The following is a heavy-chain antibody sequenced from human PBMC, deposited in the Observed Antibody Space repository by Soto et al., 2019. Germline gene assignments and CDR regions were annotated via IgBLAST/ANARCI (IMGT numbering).Heavy chain of an antibody. V-gene: IGHV4-30-4*01. J-gene: IGHJ5*01. Sequence: PSETLSLTCSVSGDSISNLDYFWAWIRQPPGHALEYIGDIYKSATTYYNPSFESRVAISVDTSKSQFSLNVTSVTAADTAVYFCARGRYCLTGRCFPNWFDSWGQGALVTVSS. CDR3: ARGRYCLTGRCFPNWFDS. D-gene: IGHD7-27*01. CDR1: GDSISNLDYF. CDR2: IYKSATT.